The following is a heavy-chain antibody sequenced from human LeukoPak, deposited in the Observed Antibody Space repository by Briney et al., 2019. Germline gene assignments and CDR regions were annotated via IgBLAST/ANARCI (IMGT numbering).Heavy chain of an antibody. J-gene: IGHJ4*02. Sequence: QTGGSLRLSCAASGFTFSSYAMSWVRQAPGKGLEWVSTISGRGDSTYYADSVKGRFTISRDNSKNTLYLQMNSLRLEDTAGYYCAKGAGYSSNWNFDYWGQGTLVTVSS. CDR2: ISGRGDST. D-gene: IGHD6-13*01. V-gene: IGHV3-23*01. CDR3: AKGAGYSSNWNFDY. CDR1: GFTFSSYA.